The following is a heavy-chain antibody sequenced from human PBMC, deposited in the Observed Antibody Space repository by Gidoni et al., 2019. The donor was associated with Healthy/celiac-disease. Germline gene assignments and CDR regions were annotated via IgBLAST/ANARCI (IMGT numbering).Heavy chain of an antibody. CDR3: AHRLSRAFDI. Sequence: QITLKESGPTLVKPTQTLTLTFTLSGFSLSTSGVGVGWIRQPPVKALEWLELIYWDDDKSYSTSLKSRLTITKDTSKNQVVLTMTNMDPVDTATYYFAHRLSRAFDIWGQGTMVTVSS. CDR1: GFSLSTSGVG. V-gene: IGHV2-5*02. CDR2: IYWDDDK. D-gene: IGHD2-2*01. J-gene: IGHJ3*02.